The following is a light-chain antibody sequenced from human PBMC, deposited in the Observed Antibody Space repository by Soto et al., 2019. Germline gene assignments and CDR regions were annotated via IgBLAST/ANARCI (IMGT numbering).Light chain of an antibody. CDR1: QGISSR. V-gene: IGKV1-12*01. CDR3: QQYGSSGM. J-gene: IGKJ1*01. CDR2: DAS. Sequence: DIRMTQSPSSVSAYLRDRVTIICRASQGISSRLAWYQKKPGKAPKLLIYDASSLESGVPSRFSGSGSGTEFTLTISSLQPEDFAVYYCQQYGSSGMFGQGTKV.